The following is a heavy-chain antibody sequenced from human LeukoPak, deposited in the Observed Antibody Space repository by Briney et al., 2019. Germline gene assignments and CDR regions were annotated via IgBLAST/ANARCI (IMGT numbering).Heavy chain of an antibody. CDR3: TRGAGWLIDY. V-gene: IGHV4-59*01. CDR1: DDSISDYY. D-gene: IGHD3-16*01. Sequence: SETLSLTCTVSDDSISDYYRGWIRQPPGKGLEWIGYFYNSGRSTYNPSLKSRVTISADTSKNHFSLKLNSVTTADAAVYYCTRGAGWLIDYWGQGILVTVSS. J-gene: IGHJ4*02. CDR2: FYNSGRS.